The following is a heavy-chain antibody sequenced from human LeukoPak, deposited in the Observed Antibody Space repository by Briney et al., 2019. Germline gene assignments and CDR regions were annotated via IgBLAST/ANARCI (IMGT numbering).Heavy chain of an antibody. CDR1: GLTFSSSW. D-gene: IGHD3-22*01. CDR2: INPDGNKK. Sequence: PGGSLRLSCAVSGLTFSSSWMDWVRQAPGKGLEWVASINPDGNKKYSADSVKGRFTISRDNAENSLYLQMNSLRAEDTAVYYCARGLRSYYDSSGSDYWGQGTLVTVSS. V-gene: IGHV3-7*01. CDR3: ARGLRSYYDSSGSDY. J-gene: IGHJ4*02.